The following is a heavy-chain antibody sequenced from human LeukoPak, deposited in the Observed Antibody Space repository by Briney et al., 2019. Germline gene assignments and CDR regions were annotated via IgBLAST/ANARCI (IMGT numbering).Heavy chain of an antibody. D-gene: IGHD3-3*01. CDR2: ISSSSSYI. J-gene: IGHJ5*02. CDR3: ARDILRFHNWLDP. V-gene: IGHV3-21*01. CDR1: GFTFSSYA. Sequence: GGSLRLSCAASGFTFSSYAMSWVRQAPGKGLEWVSSISSSSSYIYYADSVKGRFTISRDNAKNSLYLQMNSLRAEDTAVYYCARDILRFHNWLDPWGQGTLVTVSS.